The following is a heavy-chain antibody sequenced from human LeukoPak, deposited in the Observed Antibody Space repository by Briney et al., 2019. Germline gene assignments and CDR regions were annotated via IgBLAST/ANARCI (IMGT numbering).Heavy chain of an antibody. Sequence: SETLSLTCTVSGGSISRGSYYWSWIRQPPGKGLEWIAYVYYTGRTLYNPSLESRVTISVDTSKTQFSLTVTSVTAADTAVYYCARHMSVSYDAFDLWGRGTTVTVSS. CDR3: ARHMSVSYDAFDL. CDR1: GGSISRGSYY. D-gene: IGHD3-10*01. V-gene: IGHV4-61*01. CDR2: VYYTGRT. J-gene: IGHJ3*01.